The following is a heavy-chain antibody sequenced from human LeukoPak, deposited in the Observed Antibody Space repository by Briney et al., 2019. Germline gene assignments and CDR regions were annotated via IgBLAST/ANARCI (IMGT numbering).Heavy chain of an antibody. CDR2: TTGNGANT. Sequence: PGGSLRLSCAASGFTFSSYGMSWVRQAPGKGLEWVSATTGNGANTFYADSVKGRFTISRDNSKNTMYLQMNSLRAEDTALYYCARDRSGSYPNWFDPWGQGTLVTVSS. CDR1: GFTFSSYG. CDR3: ARDRSGSYPNWFDP. J-gene: IGHJ5*02. D-gene: IGHD3-10*01. V-gene: IGHV3-23*01.